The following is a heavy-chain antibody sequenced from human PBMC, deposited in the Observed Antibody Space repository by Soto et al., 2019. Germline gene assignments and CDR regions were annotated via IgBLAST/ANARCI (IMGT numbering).Heavy chain of an antibody. D-gene: IGHD3-22*01. V-gene: IGHV1-18*01. CDR1: GYTFTSYG. CDR3: ARMRGITMIVVVPFDP. Sequence: GASVKVSCKASGYTFTSYGISWVRQAPGQGLERMGWISAYNGNTNYAQKLQGRVTMTTDTSTSTAYMELRSLRSDDTAVYYCARMRGITMIVVVPFDPWGQGTLVTVSS. J-gene: IGHJ5*02. CDR2: ISAYNGNT.